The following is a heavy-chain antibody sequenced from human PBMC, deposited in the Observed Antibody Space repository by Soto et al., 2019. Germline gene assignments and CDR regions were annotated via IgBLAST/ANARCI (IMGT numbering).Heavy chain of an antibody. CDR1: GGSISSSSYY. Sequence: SETLSLTCTVSGGSISSSSYYWGWIRQPPGKGLEWIGSIYYSGSTYYNPSLKSRVTISVDTSKNQFSLKLSSVTAADTAVYYCARAKSFYSGSYYPPRFDYWGQGTLVTV. CDR3: ARAKSFYSGSYYPPRFDY. V-gene: IGHV4-39*01. J-gene: IGHJ4*02. CDR2: IYYSGST. D-gene: IGHD1-26*01.